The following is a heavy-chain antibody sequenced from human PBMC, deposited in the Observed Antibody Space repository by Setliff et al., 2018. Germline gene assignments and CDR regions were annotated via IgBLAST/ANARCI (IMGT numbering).Heavy chain of an antibody. Sequence: SETLSLTCAVYGGSFSGYYWGWIRQPPGKGLEWIGEINHSGSTNYNPSLKSRVTISVDTSKNQFSLKLSSVTAADTAVYYCARDRVVVLAGRRGFYFDYWGQGTLVTVSS. J-gene: IGHJ4*02. D-gene: IGHD2-15*01. CDR3: ARDRVVVLAGRRGFYFDY. V-gene: IGHV4-34*01. CDR2: INHSGST. CDR1: GGSFSGYY.